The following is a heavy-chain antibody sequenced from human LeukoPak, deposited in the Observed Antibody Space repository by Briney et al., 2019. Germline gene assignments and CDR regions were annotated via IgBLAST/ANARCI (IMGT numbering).Heavy chain of an antibody. V-gene: IGHV3-7*01. Sequence: PGGSLRLSCAASGFTFSNSWMTWVRQAPGKGLEWVANINEDGSRRYFVDSVKGRFTFSRDNGRNSLFLQMNNLRAEDTAVYYCARNPGIASSRGFFYYMDVWGKGTTVTVSS. D-gene: IGHD6-13*01. CDR2: INEDGSRR. CDR1: GFTFSNSW. CDR3: ARNPGIASSRGFFYYMDV. J-gene: IGHJ6*03.